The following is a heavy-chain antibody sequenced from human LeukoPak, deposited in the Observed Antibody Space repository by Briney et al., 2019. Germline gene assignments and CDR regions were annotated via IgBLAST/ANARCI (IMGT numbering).Heavy chain of an antibody. D-gene: IGHD6-13*01. CDR3: ASSGGYSSSWYVY. CDR1: GFTFKLYW. V-gene: IGHV3-74*01. CDR2: INDDGSDT. Sequence: GGSLRLSCAASGFTFKLYWMHWVRQVPGKRPVWVSRINDDGSDTIYADSVRGRFTISRDDAKNTVYLQMNNLRAEDTAVYYCASSGGYSSSWYVYWGQGTLVTVSS. J-gene: IGHJ4*02.